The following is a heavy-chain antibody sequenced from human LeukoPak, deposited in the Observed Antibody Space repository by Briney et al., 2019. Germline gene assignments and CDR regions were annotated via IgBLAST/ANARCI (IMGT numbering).Heavy chain of an antibody. Sequence: SETLSLTCTVSGGSISSYYWSWIRQPAGKGLEWIGRIYTTGNANYNPSLKSRVTMSIDTSKKQFSLNLSSVTAADTAVYYCARGRYYYDSNSSYRYFDPWGQGTLVTVSS. J-gene: IGHJ5*02. CDR2: IYTTGNA. CDR1: GGSISSYY. V-gene: IGHV4-4*07. D-gene: IGHD3-22*01. CDR3: ARGRYYYDSNSSYRYFDP.